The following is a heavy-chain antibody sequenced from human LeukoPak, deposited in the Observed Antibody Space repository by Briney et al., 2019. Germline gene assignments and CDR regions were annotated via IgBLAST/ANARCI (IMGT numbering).Heavy chain of an antibody. CDR2: IKRDESET. D-gene: IGHD2/OR15-2a*01. CDR3: ARGGGNFDY. CDR1: GFTFNTCW. J-gene: IGHJ4*02. Sequence: QPGGSLRLSCSASGFTFNTCWMNWVRQAPGKGLEWVANIKRDESETYYVDSVKGRFTISRDNAKNSLSLQMNSLRAKDTAVYYCARGGGNFDYWGQGTLVTVSS. V-gene: IGHV3-7*01.